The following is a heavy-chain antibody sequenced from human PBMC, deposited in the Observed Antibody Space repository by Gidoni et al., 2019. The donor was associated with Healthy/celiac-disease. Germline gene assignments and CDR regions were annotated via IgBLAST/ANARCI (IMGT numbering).Heavy chain of an antibody. CDR2: ISAYNGNT. J-gene: IGHJ5*02. V-gene: IGHV1-18*01. CDR1: AFTFPCYG. Sequence: HVQLVPSGAEVKKPGASVKVSCTASAFTFPCYGSSWVRQAPGQGREWMGWISAYNGNTNYAEKLQGRVTRTTDTCTSTAYMELRSMRSDDTDVYYWARDLERVLEPNGFDPWGQGTLVTVSS. CDR3: ARDLERVLEPNGFDP. D-gene: IGHD3-3*01.